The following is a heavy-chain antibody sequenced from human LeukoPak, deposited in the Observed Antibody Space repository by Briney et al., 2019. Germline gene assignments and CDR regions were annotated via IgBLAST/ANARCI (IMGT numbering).Heavy chain of an antibody. V-gene: IGHV3-49*03. CDR2: IRRKGSGGTT. D-gene: IGHD7-27*01. J-gene: IGHJ6*03. CDR3: TREGSAGDRYYSYYYMDV. CDR1: GFTFGDYA. Sequence: GGSLRLSCTASGFTFGDYAMSWFRQAPGKGLEWVGFIRRKGSGGTTENAASVKGRFTISRDDSKSIAYLQMNSLKTEDTGVYYCTREGSAGDRYYSYYYMDVWGRGTTVTVSS.